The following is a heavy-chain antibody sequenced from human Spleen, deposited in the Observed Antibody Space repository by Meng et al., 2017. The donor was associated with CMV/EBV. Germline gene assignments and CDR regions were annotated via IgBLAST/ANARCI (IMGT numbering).Heavy chain of an antibody. CDR1: GFTFNNYA. CDR2: ISGSGGAT. D-gene: IGHD2-2*02. J-gene: IGHJ4*02. V-gene: IGHV3-23*01. CDR3: AKVRGVVPTTVPPDWGNDY. Sequence: GESLKISCAASGFTFNNYAMNWVRQAPGKGLEWVSGISGSGGATYYADRVKGRFTISRDNSKNTLYLQMNSLRAEDTAVYYCAKVRGVVPTTVPPDWGNDYWGQGTLVTVSS.